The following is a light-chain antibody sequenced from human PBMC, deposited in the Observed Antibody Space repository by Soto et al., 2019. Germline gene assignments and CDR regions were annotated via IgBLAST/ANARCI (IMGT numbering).Light chain of an antibody. Sequence: EIVLTQSPATLSLSPGERATLSCRASQSVSSNLAWYQQKPGQAPRLLIYDASNRATGIPARFSGSGSGTDFTRTISSLEPEDFAFYYCQHHSNWPLTFGGGTKVEIK. V-gene: IGKV3-11*01. CDR2: DAS. CDR3: QHHSNWPLT. CDR1: QSVSSN. J-gene: IGKJ4*01.